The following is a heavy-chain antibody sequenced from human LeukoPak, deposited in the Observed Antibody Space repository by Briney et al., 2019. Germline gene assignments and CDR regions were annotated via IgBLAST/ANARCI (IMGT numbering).Heavy chain of an antibody. CDR3: ARGQSSVTTGIDY. CDR2: MNPNSGNT. V-gene: IGHV1-8*01. J-gene: IGHJ4*02. CDR1: GYTFTSYD. Sequence: GASVKVSCKASGYTFTSYDINWVRQAPGHGLEWMGWMNPNSGNTGYAQKFQGRVTMTRNTSISTAYMELSSLRSEDTAVYYCARGQSSVTTGIDYWGQGTLVTVSS. D-gene: IGHD4-17*01.